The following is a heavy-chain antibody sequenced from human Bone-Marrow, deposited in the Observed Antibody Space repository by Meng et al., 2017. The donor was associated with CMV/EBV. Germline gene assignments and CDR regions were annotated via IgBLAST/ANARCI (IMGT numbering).Heavy chain of an antibody. CDR2: MSFDGSNK. J-gene: IGHJ4*02. V-gene: IGHV3-30*03. CDR3: ARAPDFPYYFDY. CDR1: GFTFSSYS. Sequence: GGSLRLSCAASGFTFSSYSMNWVRQAPGKGLEWVAVMSFDGSNKYYADSVRGRFTISRDSSKNTLYLQMNSLRPEDRAVYYCARAPDFPYYFDYWGQGTLVTVSS.